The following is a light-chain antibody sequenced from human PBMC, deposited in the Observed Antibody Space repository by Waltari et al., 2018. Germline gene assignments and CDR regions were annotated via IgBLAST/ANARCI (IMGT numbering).Light chain of an antibody. V-gene: IGKV1-39*01. CDR1: QTIFNY. CDR2: TAS. Sequence: DIQMTQSPSSLSASVGDRVTITCRASQTIFNYLNWYQQKPGKAPKLIVYTASNLQRGVPSTFSGSRSVTDFTLTISSLQPEDFATYFCQQTYTIPITFGQGTRLEIK. CDR3: QQTYTIPIT. J-gene: IGKJ5*01.